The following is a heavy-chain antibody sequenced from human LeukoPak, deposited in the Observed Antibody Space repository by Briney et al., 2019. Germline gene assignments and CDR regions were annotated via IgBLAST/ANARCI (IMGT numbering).Heavy chain of an antibody. CDR1: GFTFSNAW. D-gene: IGHD3-10*01. CDR3: TTGVTMVRGVTTYSDY. CDR2: IKSKTDGGTT. Sequence: GGSLRLSCAASGFTFSNAWMSWVRQAPGKGLEWVGRIKSKTDGGTTDYAAPVKGRFTISRDDSKNTLYLQMNSLKTEDTAVYYCTTGVTMVRGVTTYSDYWGQGTLVTVSS. V-gene: IGHV3-15*01. J-gene: IGHJ4*02.